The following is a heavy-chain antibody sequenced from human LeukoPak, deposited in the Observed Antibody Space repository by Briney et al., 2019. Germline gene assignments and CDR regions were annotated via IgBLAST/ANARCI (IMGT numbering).Heavy chain of an antibody. D-gene: IGHD5-12*01. CDR1: GGSISSYY. Sequence: PSETLSLTCTVSGGSISSYYWSWIRQPPGKGLEWIGYIYYTGSTNYNPSLKSRVTISVDTSKNQFSLKLSSVTAADTAVYYCARERRGYSGYGPGIAAAGHSDWGQGTLVTVSS. J-gene: IGHJ4*02. V-gene: IGHV4-59*01. CDR3: ARERRGYSGYGPGIAAAGHSD. CDR2: IYYTGST.